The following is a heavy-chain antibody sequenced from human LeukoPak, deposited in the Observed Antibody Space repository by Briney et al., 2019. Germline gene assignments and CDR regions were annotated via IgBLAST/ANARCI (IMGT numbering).Heavy chain of an antibody. CDR3: TRGSYFDP. V-gene: IGHV6-1*01. CDR1: GDSVSSNASS. J-gene: IGHJ5*02. CDR2: TYYRSKWYY. Sequence: SQTLSLTCAISGDSVSSNASSWNWIRQSPSSGIEWLGRTYYRSKWYYDYAVSVKSRIAISPDTSKNQFSLQLNSVTPEDAAVYYCTRGSYFDPWGQGTLVTASS.